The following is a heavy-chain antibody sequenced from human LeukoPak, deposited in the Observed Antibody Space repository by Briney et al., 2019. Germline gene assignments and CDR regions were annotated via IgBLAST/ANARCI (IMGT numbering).Heavy chain of an antibody. CDR3: AREDGPPHLTGTLDY. V-gene: IGHV1-69*04. CDR1: GGTFSSYA. D-gene: IGHD1-7*01. Sequence: ASVKVSCTASGGTFSSYAISWVRQAPGQGLEWMGRIIPILGIANYAQKFQGRVTITADKSTSTAYMELSSLRSEDTAVYYCAREDGPPHLTGTLDYWGQGTLVTVSS. CDR2: IIPILGIA. J-gene: IGHJ4*02.